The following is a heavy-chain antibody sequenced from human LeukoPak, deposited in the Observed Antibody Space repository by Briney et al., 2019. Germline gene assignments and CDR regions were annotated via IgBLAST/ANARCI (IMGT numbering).Heavy chain of an antibody. J-gene: IGHJ6*02. Sequence: PSETLSLTCTVSGGSVSSDSYYWTWIRQPPGKGLEWIGYIYYSGSTNYNASLKSRVTISVDTSQNQFSLKLSSVTAADTAVYYCARLEIDRNIEYYQYGMDVWGQGTTVTVSS. CDR3: ARLEIDRNIEYYQYGMDV. D-gene: IGHD1/OR15-1a*01. CDR2: IYYSGST. V-gene: IGHV4-61*01. CDR1: GGSVSSDSYY.